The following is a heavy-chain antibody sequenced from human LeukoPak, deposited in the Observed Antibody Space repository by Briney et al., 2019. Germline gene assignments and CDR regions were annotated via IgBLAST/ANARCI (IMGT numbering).Heavy chain of an antibody. Sequence: PGGSLRLSCAASGFTFRSYGMQWVRQAPGKGLEWVAFIRYDETNKYYADSVKGRFTISRDNSNNTLYLQMNSLRTEDTAVYYCAKDRSTSLMDVWGKGTTVTVSS. J-gene: IGHJ6*04. D-gene: IGHD2-2*01. CDR3: AKDRSTSLMDV. V-gene: IGHV3-30*02. CDR1: GFTFRSYG. CDR2: IRYDETNK.